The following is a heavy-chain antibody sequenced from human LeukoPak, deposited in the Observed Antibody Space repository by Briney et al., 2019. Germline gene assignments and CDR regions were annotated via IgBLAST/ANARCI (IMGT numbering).Heavy chain of an antibody. D-gene: IGHD2-15*01. Sequence: GGSLRLSCAGSGFALKSYSLSWVRQAPGKGLEWVSSISSTSAYIYYADSVKGRFTISRDNSKNTLYLQMNSLRAEDTAVYYCATNLGYCSGGSCYLDNWGQGTLVTVSS. V-gene: IGHV3-21*01. CDR2: ISSTSAYI. CDR3: ATNLGYCSGGSCYLDN. CDR1: GFALKSYS. J-gene: IGHJ4*02.